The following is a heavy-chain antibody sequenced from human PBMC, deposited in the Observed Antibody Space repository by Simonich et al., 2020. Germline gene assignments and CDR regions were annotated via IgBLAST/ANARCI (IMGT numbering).Heavy chain of an antibody. CDR1: GYTFTDYY. D-gene: IGHD6-13*01. V-gene: IGHV1-69-2*01. Sequence: EVQLVQSGAEVKKPGATVKISCKVSGYTFTDYYMHWVQQAPGKGLEWMGLVDPEDGEKTYAEKFQGRVNITADTSTDTAYMELSSLRSEDTAVYYCATDTYSSSWYGGGVYWGQGTLVTVSS. CDR2: VDPEDGEK. J-gene: IGHJ4*02. CDR3: ATDTYSSSWYGGGVY.